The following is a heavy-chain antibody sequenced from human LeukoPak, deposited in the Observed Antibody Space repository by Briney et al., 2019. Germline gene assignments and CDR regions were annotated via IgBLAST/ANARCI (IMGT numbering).Heavy chain of an antibody. Sequence: KPSETLSLTCTVSGGSISSYYWSWIRQPPGKGLEWIGYIYYSGSTNYNPSLKSRVTISVDTSKNQFSLKLSSVTAADTAVYYCARHLGAAADPFDYWGQGTLVTVSS. CDR2: IYYSGST. V-gene: IGHV4-59*08. D-gene: IGHD6-13*01. CDR3: ARHLGAAADPFDY. J-gene: IGHJ4*02. CDR1: GGSISSYY.